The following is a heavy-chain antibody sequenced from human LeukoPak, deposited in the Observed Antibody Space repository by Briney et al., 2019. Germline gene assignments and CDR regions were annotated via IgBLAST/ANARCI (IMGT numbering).Heavy chain of an antibody. V-gene: IGHV3-48*04. J-gene: IGHJ6*03. D-gene: IGHD5-18*01. Sequence: PGGSLRLSCTASGFTFSGAWMTWVRQAPGKGLEWLSSISSNSRTMYYADSVKGRFTISRDNAKNSLYLQMNSLRAEDTAVYYCARVVDTAMVTTGYYYYYYMDVWGKGTTVTISS. CDR1: GFTFSGAW. CDR2: ISSNSRTM. CDR3: ARVVDTAMVTTGYYYYYYMDV.